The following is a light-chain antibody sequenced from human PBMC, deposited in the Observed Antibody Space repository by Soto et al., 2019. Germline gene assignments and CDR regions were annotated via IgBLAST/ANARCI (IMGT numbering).Light chain of an antibody. CDR3: QQYNST. V-gene: IGKV1-5*03. Sequence: DIQMTQSPSTLSASVGDRVTITCRASQSISSWLAWYQQKPGKAPKLLIYKASSLESGVPLRFSGSGSGTEFTLTISSLQPDDFATYYCQQYNSTFGQGTRLEI. J-gene: IGKJ5*01. CDR1: QSISSW. CDR2: KAS.